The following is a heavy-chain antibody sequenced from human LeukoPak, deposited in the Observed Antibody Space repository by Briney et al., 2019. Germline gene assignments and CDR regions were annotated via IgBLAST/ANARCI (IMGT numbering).Heavy chain of an antibody. J-gene: IGHJ4*02. CDR3: ARRRSSFDY. CDR2: IYYSGST. D-gene: IGHD6-19*01. V-gene: IGHV4-59*01. Sequence: SETLSLTCTVSGGSISSYYWSWLRQPPGKGLEWIGYIYYSGSTNYNHSLMSRVTISVDTSKNQFSLKLSSVTAADTAVYYCARRRSSFDYWGQGTLVTVSS. CDR1: GGSISSYY.